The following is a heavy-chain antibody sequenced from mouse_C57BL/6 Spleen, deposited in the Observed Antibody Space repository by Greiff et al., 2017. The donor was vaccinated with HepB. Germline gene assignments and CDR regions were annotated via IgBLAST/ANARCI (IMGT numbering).Heavy chain of an antibody. V-gene: IGHV1-64*01. Sequence: QVQLQQPGAELVKPGASVKLSCKASGYTFTSYWMHWVKQRPGQGLEWIGMIHPNSGSTNYNEKFKSKATLTVDKSSSTAYMQLSSLTSEDSAVYYCATAYYGNYGGYAMDYWGQGTSVTVSS. CDR2: IHPNSGST. CDR1: GYTFTSYW. D-gene: IGHD2-1*01. CDR3: ATAYYGNYGGYAMDY. J-gene: IGHJ4*01.